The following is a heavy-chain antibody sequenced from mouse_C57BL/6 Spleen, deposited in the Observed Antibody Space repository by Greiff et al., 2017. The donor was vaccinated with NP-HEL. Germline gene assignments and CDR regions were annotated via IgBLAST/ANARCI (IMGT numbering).Heavy chain of an antibody. Sequence: EVQLQESGPELVKPGASVKISCKASGYSFTGYYMNWVKQSPEKSLEWIGEINPSTGGTTYNQKFKAKATLTVDKSSSTAYMQLKSLTSEDSAVYYCARLTSWYFDVWGTGTTVTVSS. CDR3: ARLTSWYFDV. J-gene: IGHJ1*03. CDR2: INPSTGGT. D-gene: IGHD1-1*01. V-gene: IGHV1-42*01. CDR1: GYSFTGYY.